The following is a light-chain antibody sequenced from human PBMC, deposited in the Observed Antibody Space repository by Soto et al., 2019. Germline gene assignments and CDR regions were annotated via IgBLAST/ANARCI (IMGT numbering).Light chain of an antibody. CDR2: LAS. Sequence: DIKMTQSPSTLSASLGDIVTITCRASQSISNWLAWYQQKPGKAPKLLIYLASSLESGVPSRFSGSGSGTEFTLTIINLQPDDFATYYCEQSTTYSCTFGQGTKV. CDR3: EQSTTYSCT. V-gene: IGKV1-5*03. CDR1: QSISNW. J-gene: IGKJ1*01.